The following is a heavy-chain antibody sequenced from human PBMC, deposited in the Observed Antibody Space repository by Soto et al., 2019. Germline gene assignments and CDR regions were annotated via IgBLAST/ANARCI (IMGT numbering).Heavy chain of an antibody. Sequence: QVQLVESGGGVVQPGRSLRLSCAASGFTFSSYGMHWVRQAPGKGLEWVAVISYDGSNKYYADSVKGRFTISRANSENPLDLQMNGLGAEDTAVHYCAKEDSRSWYRYSTGMDVWGQGTMVTVSS. CDR3: AKEDSRSWYRYSTGMDV. V-gene: IGHV3-30*18. CDR1: GFTFSSYG. CDR2: ISYDGSNK. J-gene: IGHJ6*02. D-gene: IGHD6-13*01.